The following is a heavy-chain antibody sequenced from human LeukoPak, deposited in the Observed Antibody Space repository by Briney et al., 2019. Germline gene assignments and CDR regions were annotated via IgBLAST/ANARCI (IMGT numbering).Heavy chain of an antibody. CDR1: GFALSSHG. J-gene: IGHJ6*02. CDR3: ARNNGMDV. V-gene: IGHV3-7*01. Sequence: GGSLRLSCAASGFALSSHGMTWVREATGGGREWVANMNRDGSETIYLVSVTGRLTIYKTNAKNSMYMQTDSVRAEDTAIYHCARNNGMDVWGQRATVIVSS. CDR2: MNRDGSET.